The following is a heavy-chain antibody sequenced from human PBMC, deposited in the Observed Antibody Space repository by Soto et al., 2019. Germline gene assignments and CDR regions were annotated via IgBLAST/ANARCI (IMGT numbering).Heavy chain of an antibody. J-gene: IGHJ3*02. D-gene: IGHD2-15*01. CDR3: AADTRPPYCSGGSCDAFDI. V-gene: IGHV1-58*01. CDR2: IVVGSGNT. CDR1: GFTFTSSA. Sequence: ASVKVSCKASGFTFTSSAVQWVRQARGQRLEWIGWIVVGSGNTNYAQKFQERVTITRDMSTSTAYMELSSLRSEDTAVYYCAADTRPPYCSGGSCDAFDIWGQGTMVTVSS.